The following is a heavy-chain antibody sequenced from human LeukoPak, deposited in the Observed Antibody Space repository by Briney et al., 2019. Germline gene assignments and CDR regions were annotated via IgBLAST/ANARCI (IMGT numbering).Heavy chain of an antibody. J-gene: IGHJ4*01. CDR2: IYTSGST. V-gene: IGHV4-61*02. CDR1: GGSISSGSYY. D-gene: IGHD1-26*01. Sequence: SQTLSLTCTVSGGSISSGSYYWSWIRQPAGKGLEWIGRIYTSGSTNYNPSLKSRVTISVDTSKNQFSLKLSSVTAADTAVYYCSAXXLVXXXTDYXG. CDR3: SAXXLVXXXTDY.